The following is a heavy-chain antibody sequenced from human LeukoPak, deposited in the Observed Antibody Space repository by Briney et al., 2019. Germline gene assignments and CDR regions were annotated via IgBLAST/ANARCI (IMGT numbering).Heavy chain of an antibody. V-gene: IGHV3-48*03. CDR1: GFTFSSYE. Sequence: PGGSLRLSCAASGFTFSSYEMNWVRQAPGKGLEWVSYISSSGSTIYYADSVKGRFTISRDNSRNTLYLQMNSLRAEDTAVYYCAGGEYSSSSTSDYWGQGTLDTVSS. CDR2: ISSSGSTI. D-gene: IGHD6-6*01. J-gene: IGHJ4*02. CDR3: AGGEYSSSSTSDY.